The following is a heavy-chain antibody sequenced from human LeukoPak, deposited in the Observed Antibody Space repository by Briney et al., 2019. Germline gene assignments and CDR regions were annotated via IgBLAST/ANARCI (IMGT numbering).Heavy chain of an antibody. V-gene: IGHV4-59*08. CDR2: VHYSGAS. Sequence: PSETLALTCTVSGTSVNTYYWSWIPQPPGKALGWIGCVHYSGASSYAPPPRGRVTITLDTSKKQLSLRLTSVTAADTAVYYCAKQSWSLFDPCGQGTLVTVSS. D-gene: IGHD6-13*01. J-gene: IGHJ5*02. CDR1: GTSVNTYY. CDR3: AKQSWSLFDP.